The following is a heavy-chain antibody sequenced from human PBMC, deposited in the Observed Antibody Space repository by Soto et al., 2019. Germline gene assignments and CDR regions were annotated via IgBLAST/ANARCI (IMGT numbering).Heavy chain of an antibody. V-gene: IGHV4-59*01. D-gene: IGHD2-15*01. CDR1: GGSISSYY. J-gene: IGHJ5*02. CDR3: ARDRGVGYCSGGSCYRFDP. CDR2: IYYSGST. Sequence: QVQLQESGPGLVKPSETLSLTCTVSGGSISSYYWSWIRQPPGKGLEWIGYIYYSGSTNYNPSLKSSVTLSVDTSKNQFSLKLSPVTAADTAVYYCARDRGVGYCSGGSCYRFDPWGQGTLVTVSS.